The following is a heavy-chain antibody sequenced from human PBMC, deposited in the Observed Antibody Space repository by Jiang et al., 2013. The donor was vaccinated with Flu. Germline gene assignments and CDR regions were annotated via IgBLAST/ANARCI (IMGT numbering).Heavy chain of an antibody. CDR3: ARDPPYYDFWSGYYPHRYGMDV. D-gene: IGHD3-3*01. J-gene: IGHJ6*02. CDR2: ISAYNGNT. Sequence: GAEVKKPGASVKVSCKASGYTFTSYGISWVRQAPGQGLEWMGWISAYNGNTNYAQKLQGRVTMTTDTSTSTAYMELRSLRSDDTAVYYCARDPPYYDFWSGYYPHRYGMDVWGQGTTVTV. V-gene: IGHV1-18*01. CDR1: GYTFTSYG.